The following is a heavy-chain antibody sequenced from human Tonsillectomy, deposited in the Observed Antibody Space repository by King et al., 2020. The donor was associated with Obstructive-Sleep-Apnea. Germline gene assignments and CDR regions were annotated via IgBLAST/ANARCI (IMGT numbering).Heavy chain of an antibody. J-gene: IGHJ4*02. CDR1: GFTFSDYD. CDR3: ARRGECTGGSCPKPFDS. Sequence: LQLVQSGGGVVQPGKSLRLSCAASGFTFSDYDFHWVRQTSGKGLEWVAVIWYDGNNKYYSDSVKGRFTVSRDNSQNTLYLHMNSLTAEDTATYFCARRGECTGGSCPKPFDSWGQGTLVTVSS. V-gene: IGHV3-33*01. CDR2: IWYDGNNK. D-gene: IGHD2-15*01.